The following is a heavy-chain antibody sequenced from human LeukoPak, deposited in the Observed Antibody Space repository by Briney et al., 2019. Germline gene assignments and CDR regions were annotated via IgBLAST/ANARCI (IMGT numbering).Heavy chain of an antibody. J-gene: IGHJ4*02. CDR2: IYYSGST. CDR3: ARRRLVGATIDY. Sequence: SETLSLTCTVSGGSISSSSYYWGWIRQPPGTGLEWIGSIYYSGSTYYNPSLKSRVTISVDTSKNQFSLKLSSVTAADTAVYYCARRRLVGATIDYWGQGTLVTVSS. V-gene: IGHV4-39*01. CDR1: GGSISSSSYY. D-gene: IGHD1-26*01.